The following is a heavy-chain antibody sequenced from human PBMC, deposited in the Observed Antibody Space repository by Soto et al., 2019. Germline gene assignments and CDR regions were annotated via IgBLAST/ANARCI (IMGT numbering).Heavy chain of an antibody. CDR1: GFTFSNYA. J-gene: IGHJ4*02. D-gene: IGHD2-21*02. Sequence: EVQLLESGGGLVQPGGSLRLSCAASGFTFSNYAMSWVRQAPGKGLEWVSAISGSGGTTYYAASVKGRFTISRDNSKNTLSLQMNSLRAEDTAVYYCAKSTFGVTAVNPLEDYWGQGTLVTVSS. V-gene: IGHV3-23*01. CDR3: AKSTFGVTAVNPLEDY. CDR2: ISGSGGTT.